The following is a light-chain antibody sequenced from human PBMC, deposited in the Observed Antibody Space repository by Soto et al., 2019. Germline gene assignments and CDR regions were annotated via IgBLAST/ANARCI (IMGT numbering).Light chain of an antibody. V-gene: IGKV2-28*01. CDR2: LGS. J-gene: IGKJ3*01. Sequence: DIVMTQSPLALPVTPGEPASISCRSSQSLLHSNGYNYLDWYLQKPRQSPQLLIYLGSNRASGVFHRLSGSGSGTTFSLKISRVEDEDVVVNYCMQAPQTPRFTFGPGTKGDIK. CDR3: MQAPQTPRFT. CDR1: QSLLHSNGYNY.